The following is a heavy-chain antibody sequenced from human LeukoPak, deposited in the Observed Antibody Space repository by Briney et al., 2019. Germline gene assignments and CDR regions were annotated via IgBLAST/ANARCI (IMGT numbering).Heavy chain of an antibody. CDR1: GYTFTSYD. D-gene: IGHD7-27*01. V-gene: IGHV1-8*03. CDR2: MNPNSGNT. J-gene: IGHJ4*02. CDR3: ARVGDWGLYFDY. Sequence: GASVKVSCKASGYTFTSYDINWVRQATGRGLEWMGWMNPNSGNTGYAQKFQGRVTITRNTSISTAYMELSSLRSEDTAVYYCARVGDWGLYFDYWGQGTLVTVSS.